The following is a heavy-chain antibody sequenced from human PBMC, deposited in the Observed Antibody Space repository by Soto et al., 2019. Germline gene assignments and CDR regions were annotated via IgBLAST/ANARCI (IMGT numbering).Heavy chain of an antibody. V-gene: IGHV3-23*01. CDR2: IGASGDIT. Sequence: GSLRLSCAASGFSFTNFAMSWVRQAPGKGLEWVAGIGASGDITWYADSVKGRLSISRDNSKNTIYLQLTSLRFEDTAVYYWAKDDFTDRGDDYFDYWGPGTLVTVSS. J-gene: IGHJ4*02. CDR1: GFSFTNFA. D-gene: IGHD2-21*02. CDR3: AKDDFTDRGDDYFDY.